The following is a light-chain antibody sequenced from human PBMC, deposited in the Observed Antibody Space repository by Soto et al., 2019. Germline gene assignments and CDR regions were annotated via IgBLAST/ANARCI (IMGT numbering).Light chain of an antibody. J-gene: IGLJ1*01. CDR2: EVN. V-gene: IGLV2-8*01. Sequence: QSALTQPPSASGSPGQSVTISCTGTGSDIGGYNFVSWYQQRPGTVPKLIIYEVNKRPSGVPDRLSGSKSGNTASLTVSGLQADDEADYYCSSYAGTNNRYVFGTGTKLTVL. CDR3: SSYAGTNNRYV. CDR1: GSDIGGYNF.